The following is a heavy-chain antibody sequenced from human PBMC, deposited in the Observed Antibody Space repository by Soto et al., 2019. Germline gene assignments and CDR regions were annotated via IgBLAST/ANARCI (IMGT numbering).Heavy chain of an antibody. CDR2: IYSGGST. Sequence: EVQLVETGGGLIQPGGSLRLSCAASGFTVSSNYMSWVRQAPGKGLEWGSVIYSGGSTYYADSVKGRFTISRDNSKNTLYLQMNSLRAEDTAVYYCARGGGGSPYYYYGMDVWGQGTTVTVSS. V-gene: IGHV3-53*02. D-gene: IGHD5-12*01. J-gene: IGHJ6*02. CDR1: GFTVSSNY. CDR3: ARGGGGSPYYYYGMDV.